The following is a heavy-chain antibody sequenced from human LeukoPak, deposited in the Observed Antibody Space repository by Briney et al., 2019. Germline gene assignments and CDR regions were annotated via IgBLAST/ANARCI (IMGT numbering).Heavy chain of an antibody. V-gene: IGHV1-69*05. CDR1: GGTFSSYA. CDR2: IIPIFGTA. CDR3: ARASDPYYYGSGSYLYYFDY. J-gene: IGHJ4*02. D-gene: IGHD3-10*01. Sequence: SVKVSCKASGGTFSSYAISWVRQAPGQGLEWMGGIIPIFGTANYAQKFQGRVTITTDESTSTAYMELSSLRSEDTAVYYCARASDPYYYGSGSYLYYFDYWGQGTLVTVSS.